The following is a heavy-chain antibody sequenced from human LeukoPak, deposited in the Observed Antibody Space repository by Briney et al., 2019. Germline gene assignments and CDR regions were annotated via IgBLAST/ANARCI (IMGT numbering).Heavy chain of an antibody. CDR2: IYPGDSET. J-gene: IGHJ4*02. Sequence: GESLKISCKGSGYSFTTYWIGWVRQMPGKGLEWMGIIYPGDSETKYSPSFQGQVTISVDKSISTAYLQWTSLKASGTAMYYCALRDITVAGTRGYFDYWGQGTLVTVSS. CDR3: ALRDITVAGTRGYFDY. D-gene: IGHD6-19*01. CDR1: GYSFTTYW. V-gene: IGHV5-51*01.